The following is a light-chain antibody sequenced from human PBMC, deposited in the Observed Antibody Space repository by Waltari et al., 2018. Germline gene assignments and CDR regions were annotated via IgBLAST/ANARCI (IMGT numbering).Light chain of an antibody. CDR1: QSVLYSSNNKNY. CDR2: WAS. J-gene: IGKJ2*01. V-gene: IGKV4-1*01. CDR3: QQYYSTPRT. Sequence: DIVMTQSPDSLAVSLGARATINCKSGQSVLYSSNNKNYLAWYQQKPGQPPKLLIYWASTRESGVPDRFSGSGSGTDFTLTISSLQAEDVAVYYCQQYYSTPRTFGQGTKLEIK.